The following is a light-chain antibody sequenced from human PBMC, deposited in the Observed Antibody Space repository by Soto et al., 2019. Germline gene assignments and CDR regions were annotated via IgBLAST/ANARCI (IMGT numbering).Light chain of an antibody. CDR2: NAS. CDR1: QSISDL. V-gene: IGKV1-5*03. CDR3: QQSNGYWT. J-gene: IGKJ1*01. Sequence: DIQMTQSPSTLSASVGDRVTITCRASQSISDLLAWYQQKPGKAPKLLIYNASSVKSGVPSRFSGSGAGTDYTLTISSLQHDDFASYYCQQSNGYWTFGQGTKVEIK.